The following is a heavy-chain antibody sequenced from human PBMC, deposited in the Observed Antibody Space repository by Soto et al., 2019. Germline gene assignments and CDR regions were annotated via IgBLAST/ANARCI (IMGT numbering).Heavy chain of an antibody. CDR3: ARQVEGYCTNGLCINADY. D-gene: IGHD2-8*01. Sequence: QVQLQESGPGLVKPSETLSLTCTVSGGSISSYYWSWIRQPPGKGLEWIGYIYYSGSTNYNPSLKSRVTISVDTSKNQFSLKLSSVSAADTAVYYCARQVEGYCTNGLCINADYWGQGTLVTVSS. V-gene: IGHV4-59*08. J-gene: IGHJ4*02. CDR2: IYYSGST. CDR1: GGSISSYY.